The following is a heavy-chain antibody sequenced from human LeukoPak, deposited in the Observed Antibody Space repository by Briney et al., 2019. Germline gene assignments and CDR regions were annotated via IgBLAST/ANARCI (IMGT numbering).Heavy chain of an antibody. CDR1: GYTFTSYG. J-gene: IGHJ4*02. Sequence: ASVKVSCKASGYTFTSYGISWVRQAPGQGLEWMGWISAYNGNTNYAQKLQGRVTMTTDTSTSTAYMELRSLRSDDTAVYYCVRASQLLYPLDYWGQGTLVTVSS. CDR3: VRASQLLYPLDY. CDR2: ISAYNGNT. V-gene: IGHV1-18*01. D-gene: IGHD2-2*01.